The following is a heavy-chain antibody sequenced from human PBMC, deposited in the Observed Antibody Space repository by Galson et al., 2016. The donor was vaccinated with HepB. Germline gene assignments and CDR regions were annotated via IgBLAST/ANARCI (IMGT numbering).Heavy chain of an antibody. CDR2: XXIGXYXYAX. CDR1: GFSLKXAA. J-gene: IGHJ6*02. V-gene: IGHV3-73*01. D-gene: IGHD4-17*01. Sequence: SLRLSCAASGFSLKXAAIHWVRQAXXXGLXXIGRXXIGXYXYAXGYGXXVRGRFIISRDDAMNTAYLQMNSLKTEDTXIYFCARDSGDHIDYYGMDVWGQGTTVTVSS. CDR3: ARDSGDHIDYYGMDV.